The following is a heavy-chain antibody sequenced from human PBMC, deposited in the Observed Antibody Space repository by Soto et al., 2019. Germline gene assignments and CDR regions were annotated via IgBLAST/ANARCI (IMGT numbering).Heavy chain of an antibody. Sequence: GGSLRLSCAASGFTFSSYAMSWFRQAPGKGLEGVSAISGSGGSTYYADSVKGRFTIPRDNSKNTLYLQMNSQRAEDTAVYYCENWTRIQLWFYMDVWGQGTTVTVSS. V-gene: IGHV3-23*01. CDR1: GFTFSSYA. D-gene: IGHD5-18*01. CDR3: ENWTRIQLWFYMDV. CDR2: ISGSGGST. J-gene: IGHJ6*02.